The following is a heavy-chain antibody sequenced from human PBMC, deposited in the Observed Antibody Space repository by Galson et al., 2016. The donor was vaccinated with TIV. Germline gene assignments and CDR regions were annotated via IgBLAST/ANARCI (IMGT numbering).Heavy chain of an antibody. CDR1: GFPFSNYW. CDR3: AKDITDGAGSRDYFFYGMDV. CDR2: INEDGRTT. D-gene: IGHD3-10*01. J-gene: IGHJ6*02. Sequence: SLRLSCAGSGFPFSNYWIHWVRQVPGKGLMWVSRINEDGRTTDYADSVKGRFTISRDNAKNTLYLQMHSLGSEDTALYFCAKDITDGAGSRDYFFYGMDVWGQGTTVTVSS. V-gene: IGHV3-74*01.